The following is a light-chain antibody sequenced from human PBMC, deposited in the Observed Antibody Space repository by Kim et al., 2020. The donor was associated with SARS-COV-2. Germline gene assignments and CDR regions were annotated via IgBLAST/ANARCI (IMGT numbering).Light chain of an antibody. CDR3: QQHNDWPYT. J-gene: IGKJ2*01. CDR1: QNISRD. CDR2: GAS. V-gene: IGKV3-15*01. Sequence: SMSPGERATLSCRASQNISRDLAWYQRRPGQSPRLLMYGASTRAIGIPARFGGSGSGTEFTLIITPLQSEDIAVYYCQQHNDWPYTFGRGTKLEI.